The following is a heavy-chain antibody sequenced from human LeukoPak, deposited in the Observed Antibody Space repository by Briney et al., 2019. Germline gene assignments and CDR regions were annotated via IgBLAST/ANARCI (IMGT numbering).Heavy chain of an antibody. D-gene: IGHD2-15*01. CDR1: GFSFSNSY. J-gene: IGHJ4*02. CDR2: ISGSGSYI. CDR3: ARDIVDDY. V-gene: IGHV3-11*04. Sequence: GGSLRLSCVVSGFSFSNSYMTWIRQTPGKGLESLAYISGSGSYIYYADPVKGRFTISRDNAKNSLYLQMNSLRAEDTAVYYCARDIVDDYWGQGTLVTVSS.